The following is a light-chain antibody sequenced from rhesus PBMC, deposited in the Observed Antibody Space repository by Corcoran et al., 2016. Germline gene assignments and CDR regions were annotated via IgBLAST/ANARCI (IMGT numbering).Light chain of an antibody. CDR1: QSLLDSEDGNTY. CDR3: MQGIEYPYT. CDR2: EVS. V-gene: IGKV2S20*01. J-gene: IGKJ2*01. Sequence: DIVMTQTPLSLPVTPGEPASISCRSSQSLLDSEDGNTYLKWYLQKPGQSPQPLIYEVSNRASGVPDRFRGSGSDTDLTLKISRVEAEDVGVYYCMQGIEYPYTFGQGTKVEIK.